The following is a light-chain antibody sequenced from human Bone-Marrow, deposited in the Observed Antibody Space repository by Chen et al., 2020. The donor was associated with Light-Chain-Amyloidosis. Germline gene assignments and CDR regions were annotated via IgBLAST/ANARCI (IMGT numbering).Light chain of an antibody. CDR2: SAS. V-gene: IGKV3-15*01. Sequence: DIVMTQSPATLSVSPGERATLFCRASQSVSGNLALYQQRPGQAPRLLNHSASTRATGDPARFSGSGFGADFTLIISSLQSDDCAIYYCQQYEYSPCTFGQGTKVDI. J-gene: IGKJ1*01. CDR3: QQYEYSPCT. CDR1: QSVSGN.